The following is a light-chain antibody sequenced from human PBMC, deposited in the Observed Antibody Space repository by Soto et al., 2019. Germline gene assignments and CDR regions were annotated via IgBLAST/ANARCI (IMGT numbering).Light chain of an antibody. CDR3: QQYGSPLT. CDR1: QSVSSSY. V-gene: IGKV3-20*01. J-gene: IGKJ4*01. Sequence: EIVLTQSPGTLSLSPGERATLSCRASQSVSSSYLAWYQQKPVQAPRLLIYGAFSSATGIPDRFSGSGSGTYFTLTISRLEPADFAVYYCQQYGSPLTFGGGTKVEIK. CDR2: GAF.